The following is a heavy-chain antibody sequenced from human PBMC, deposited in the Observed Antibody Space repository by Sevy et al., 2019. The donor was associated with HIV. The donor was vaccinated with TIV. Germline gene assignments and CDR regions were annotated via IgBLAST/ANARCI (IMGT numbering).Heavy chain of an antibody. CDR2: IYHSGST. CDR3: ARVAAY. Sequence: SETLSLTCAVSGYSISSGYQWGWIRQPPGKGLEWFGTIYHSGSTYYNPSLKSRVTISVDTSKNQFSLKVNSMTAADTAVYFCARVAAYWGQGILVTVSS. CDR1: GYSISSGYQ. D-gene: IGHD6-25*01. J-gene: IGHJ4*02. V-gene: IGHV4-38-2*01.